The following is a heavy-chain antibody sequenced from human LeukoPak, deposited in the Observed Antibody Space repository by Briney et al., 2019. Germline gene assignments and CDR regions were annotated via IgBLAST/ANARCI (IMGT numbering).Heavy chain of an antibody. J-gene: IGHJ5*02. CDR2: IYYTGST. CDR3: ASYGSGNFYENWFDP. Sequence: PSETLSLTCTVSGGSISSYYWSWIRQPPGKGLEWIGYIYYTGSTNYNPSLKSRVTISVDTSKNQFSLKLSSVTAADTAVYYCASYGSGNFYENWFDPWGQGTLVTVSS. CDR1: GGSISSYY. D-gene: IGHD3-10*01. V-gene: IGHV4-59*12.